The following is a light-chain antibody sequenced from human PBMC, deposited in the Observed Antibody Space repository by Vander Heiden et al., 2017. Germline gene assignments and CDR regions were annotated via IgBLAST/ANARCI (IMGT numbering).Light chain of an antibody. CDR1: SSDVGGYNY. J-gene: IGLJ1*01. V-gene: IGLV2-14*01. CDR3: SSYTSSSTNYV. CDR2: EVS. Sequence: QSALTQPASVSGSPGQSLTISCTGTSSDVGGYNYVSWYQQHPDKAPKLMIYEVSNRPSGVSKRFSGSKSGNTASLTISGLQAEDEADYYCSSYTSSSTNYVFGTGTKVTGL.